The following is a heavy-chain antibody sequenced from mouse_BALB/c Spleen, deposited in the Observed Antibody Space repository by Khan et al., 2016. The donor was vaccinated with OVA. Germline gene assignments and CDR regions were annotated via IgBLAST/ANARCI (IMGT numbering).Heavy chain of an antibody. CDR1: GYTFTNYI. CDR3: AKDYGSSFWFAY. D-gene: IGHD1-1*01. Sequence: VQLQQSGPELVKPGASVKMSCKASGYTFTNYIIHWVKQKPGQGLEWIGYINPYNDGAKYNDKFKDKATLTSDKSSSTASMELSGLTSEGSTVYYCAKDYGSSFWFAYWGQGTLVTVSA. V-gene: IGHV1S136*01. CDR2: INPYNDGA. J-gene: IGHJ3*01.